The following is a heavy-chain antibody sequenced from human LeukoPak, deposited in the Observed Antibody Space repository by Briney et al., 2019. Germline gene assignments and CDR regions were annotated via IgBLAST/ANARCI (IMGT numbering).Heavy chain of an antibody. V-gene: IGHV3-30*18. CDR2: ISYDGSNK. CDR3: AKAASETSQGYFQH. Sequence: PGGSLRLSCAASGFTFSSYGMHWVRQAPGKGLEWVAVISYDGSNKYYADSVKGRFTISRDNSKNTLYLQMNSLRAEDTAVYYCAKAASETSQGYFQHWGQGTLVTVSS. D-gene: IGHD6-25*01. J-gene: IGHJ1*01. CDR1: GFTFSSYG.